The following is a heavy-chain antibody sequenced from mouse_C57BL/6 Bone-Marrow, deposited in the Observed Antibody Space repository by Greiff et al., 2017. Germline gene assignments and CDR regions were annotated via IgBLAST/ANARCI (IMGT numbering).Heavy chain of an antibody. CDR3: ARGLLRWALDY. J-gene: IGHJ2*01. CDR2: IWSGGST. CDR1: GFSLTSYG. Sequence: VKLQQSGPGLVQPSQSLSITCTVSGFSLTSYGVHWVRQSPGKGLEWLGVIWSGGSTDYNAAFISRLSISKDNSKSQVFFKMNSLQADDTAIYYCARGLLRWALDYWGQGTTLTVSS. D-gene: IGHD1-1*01. V-gene: IGHV2-2*01.